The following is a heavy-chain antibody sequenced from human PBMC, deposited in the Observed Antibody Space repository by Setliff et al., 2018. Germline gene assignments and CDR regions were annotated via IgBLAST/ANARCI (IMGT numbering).Heavy chain of an antibody. V-gene: IGHV5-51*01. D-gene: IGHD3-10*01. Sequence: GESLKISCKGSGFSFTDFWIGWVRQMPGKGLEWMGLIYAGDSDTRHNPSFLGRVTMSADKSINTAYLQWSSLKASDTAIYYCARQKSTGSGNNWFDPWGQGTQVTVSS. J-gene: IGHJ5*02. CDR1: GFSFTDFW. CDR2: IYAGDSDT. CDR3: ARQKSTGSGNNWFDP.